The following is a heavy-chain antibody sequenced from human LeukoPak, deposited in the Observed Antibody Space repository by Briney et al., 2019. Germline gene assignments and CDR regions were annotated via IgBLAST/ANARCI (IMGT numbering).Heavy chain of an antibody. V-gene: IGHV3-33*01. J-gene: IGHJ6*04. CDR2: IWYDGSNK. Sequence: GGSLRLSCAASGFTFSSYGMHWVRQAPGKGLEWVAVIWYDGSNKYYVDSVKGRFTISRDNAKNSLYLQMNSLRAEDTAVYYCARDAGLDVWGKGTTVTVSS. CDR1: GFTFSSYG. CDR3: ARDAGLDV.